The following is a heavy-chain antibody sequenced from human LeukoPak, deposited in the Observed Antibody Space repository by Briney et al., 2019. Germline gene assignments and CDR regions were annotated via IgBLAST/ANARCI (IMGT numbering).Heavy chain of an antibody. CDR3: ARPSYGSGSYYV. CDR1: GFTFSSYA. J-gene: IGHJ4*02. Sequence: GGSLRLSCAASGFTFSSYAMHWVRQAPGKGLEWVAVISYDGSNKYYADSVKGRFTISRDNSKNTLYLQMNSLRAEDTAVYYCARPSYGSGSYYVWGQGTLVTVSS. V-gene: IGHV3-30*04. D-gene: IGHD1-26*01. CDR2: ISYDGSNK.